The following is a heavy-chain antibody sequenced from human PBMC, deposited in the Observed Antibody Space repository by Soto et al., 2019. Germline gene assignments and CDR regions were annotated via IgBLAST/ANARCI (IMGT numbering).Heavy chain of an antibody. CDR3: TRPKQRVPHRYYCYGMDV. V-gene: IGHV3-73*02. CDR1: GFTFSGSA. J-gene: IGHJ6*02. Sequence: EVQLVESGGGLVQPGGSLKLSCAASGFTFSGSAMHWVRQASGKGLEWVGRIRSKANSYATAYAASVKGRFTISRDDLNSTAYLETNSQKTEDAAVYDCTRPKQRVPHRYYCYGMDVWGQGTTVTVSS. CDR2: IRSKANSYAT. D-gene: IGHD6-6*01.